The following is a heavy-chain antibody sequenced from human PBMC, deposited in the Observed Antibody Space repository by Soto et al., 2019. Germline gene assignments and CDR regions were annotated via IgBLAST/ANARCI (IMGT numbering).Heavy chain of an antibody. Sequence: SETLSLTCSVSGYSISSNNWWGWIRQPPGKGLEWIGYIYYSGSTNYNPSLKSRVTISVDTSKNQFSLKLSSVTAADTAVYYCARRWGRSFDYWGQGTLVTVSS. J-gene: IGHJ4*02. CDR3: ARRWGRSFDY. CDR2: IYYSGST. CDR1: GYSISSNNW. D-gene: IGHD2-15*01. V-gene: IGHV4-28*01.